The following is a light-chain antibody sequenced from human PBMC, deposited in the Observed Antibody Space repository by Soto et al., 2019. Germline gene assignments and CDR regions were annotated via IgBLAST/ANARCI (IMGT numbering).Light chain of an antibody. Sequence: QAVVTQPPSVSGAPGQTVIISCSGSSSNLGAPYDVNWFRQLPGTVPRLLIYGNIQRPSGVPDRFSGSKSGTSASLAISGLQSEDEADYYCASWDDSLNSVLFGGGTKLTVL. CDR2: GNI. CDR3: ASWDDSLNSVL. V-gene: IGLV1-40*01. CDR1: SSNLGAPYD. J-gene: IGLJ2*01.